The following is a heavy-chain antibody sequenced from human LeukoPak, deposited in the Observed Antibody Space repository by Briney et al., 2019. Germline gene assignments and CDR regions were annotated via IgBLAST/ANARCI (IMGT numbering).Heavy chain of an antibody. Sequence: SVKVSCKASGGTFSSYAISWVRQAPGQGLEWMGRIIPIFGIANYAQKFQGRVTITADKSTSTAYMELSSLRSEDTAVYYCARDRYCGGDCYSNFDYWGQGTLVTVPS. D-gene: IGHD2-21*02. V-gene: IGHV1-69*04. CDR3: ARDRYCGGDCYSNFDY. CDR2: IIPIFGIA. J-gene: IGHJ4*02. CDR1: GGTFSSYA.